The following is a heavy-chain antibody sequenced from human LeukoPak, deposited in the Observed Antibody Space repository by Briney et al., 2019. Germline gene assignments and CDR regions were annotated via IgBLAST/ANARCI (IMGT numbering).Heavy chain of an antibody. CDR1: GFTFSSYS. D-gene: IGHD1-1*01. V-gene: IGHV3-21*01. CDR3: ARTRAGIQAGFDY. J-gene: IGHJ4*02. CDR2: ISSFSRYI. Sequence: PGGSLRLSCAASGFTFSSYSMNWVRQAPGKGLEWVSSISSFSRYIYYADSVKGRFTISRDNARNSLYLQMNSLRVEDTAVYYCARTRAGIQAGFDYWGQGTLVTVSS.